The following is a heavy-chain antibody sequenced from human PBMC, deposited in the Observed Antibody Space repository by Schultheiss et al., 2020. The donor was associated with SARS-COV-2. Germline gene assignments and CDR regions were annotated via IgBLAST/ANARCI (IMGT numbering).Heavy chain of an antibody. D-gene: IGHD5/OR15-5a*01. Sequence: ASVKVSCKASGYTFTTYDINWVRQATGQGLEWMGWMNPNNGDTDYAQKFQGRVIMTRNTSINTAYMELSGLRSDDTAVYYCARGSVYGMDVWGQGTLVTVSS. CDR3: ARGSVYGMDV. V-gene: IGHV1-8*01. CDR2: MNPNNGDT. CDR1: GYTFTTYD. J-gene: IGHJ6*02.